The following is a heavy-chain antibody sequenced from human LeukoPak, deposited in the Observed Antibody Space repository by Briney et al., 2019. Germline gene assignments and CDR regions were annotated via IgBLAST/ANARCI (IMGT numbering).Heavy chain of an antibody. Sequence: ASVKVPCKASVGTFSSYANRWVRHAPGHGLEWMGGIIPIFGRANYAQKVQGRVTITADKSTSTAYMELSSLRSEDTAVYYCARAVDYDYVWGSYLLDYWGQGTLVTVSS. CDR2: IIPIFGRA. D-gene: IGHD3-16*02. V-gene: IGHV1-69*06. J-gene: IGHJ4*02. CDR3: ARAVDYDYVWGSYLLDY. CDR1: VGTFSSYA.